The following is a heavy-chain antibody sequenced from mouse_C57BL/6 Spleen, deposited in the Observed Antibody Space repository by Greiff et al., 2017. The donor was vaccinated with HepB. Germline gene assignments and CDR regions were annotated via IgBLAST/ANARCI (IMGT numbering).Heavy chain of an antibody. CDR1: GYAFSSSW. Sequence: VKVVESGPELVKPGASVKISCKASGYAFSSSWMNWVKQRPGKGLEWIGRIYPGDGDTNYNGKFKGKATLTADKSSSTAYMQLSSLTSEDSAVYFCARGDGYIYAMDYWGQGTSVTVSS. CDR3: ARGDGYIYAMDY. CDR2: IYPGDGDT. V-gene: IGHV1-82*01. J-gene: IGHJ4*01. D-gene: IGHD2-3*01.